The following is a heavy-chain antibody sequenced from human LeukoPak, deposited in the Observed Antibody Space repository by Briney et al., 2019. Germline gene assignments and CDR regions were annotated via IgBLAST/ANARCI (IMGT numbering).Heavy chain of an antibody. CDR3: ARCRYCSSTSCLGHYYYYGMDV. V-gene: IGHV1-69*13. D-gene: IGHD2-2*01. Sequence: ASVKVSCKASGGTFSSYAISWVRQAPGQGLEWMGGIFPIFGTANYAQKFQGRVTITADESTSTAYMELSSLRSEDTAVYYCARCRYCSSTSCLGHYYYYGMDVWGKGTTVTVSS. CDR1: GGTFSSYA. J-gene: IGHJ6*04. CDR2: IFPIFGTA.